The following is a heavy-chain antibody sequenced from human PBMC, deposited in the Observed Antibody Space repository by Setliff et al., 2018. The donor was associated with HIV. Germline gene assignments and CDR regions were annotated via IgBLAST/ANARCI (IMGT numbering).Heavy chain of an antibody. J-gene: IGHJ4*02. CDR2: IKEDGSET. CDR1: GFIIRNHW. D-gene: IGHD6-19*01. CDR3: ASVLFNRKGWHWDR. V-gene: IGHV3-7*03. Sequence: GGSLRLTCAASGFIIRNHWMTWVRQAPGKGLEWVANIKEDGSETYFVDSLKGRFTASRDNARNSLYLQMNSLRAEDTAVYYCASVLFNRKGWHWDRWGQGTLVTVSS.